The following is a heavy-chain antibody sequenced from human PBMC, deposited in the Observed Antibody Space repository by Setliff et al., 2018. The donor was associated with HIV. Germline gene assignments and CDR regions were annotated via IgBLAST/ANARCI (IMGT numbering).Heavy chain of an antibody. CDR2: ISNDGSNE. CDR1: GFTFRSYA. V-gene: IGHV3-30*01. Sequence: GGSLRLSCAASGFTFRSYAMHWVRQAPGKGPEWVAVISNDGSNEYYADSVKGRFTISRDNSKNTLWLQMNSLRAEDTAVYYCARASYYYDSSGYYFGHWGQGTMVTVSS. D-gene: IGHD3-22*01. CDR3: ARASYYYDSSGYYFGH. J-gene: IGHJ4*02.